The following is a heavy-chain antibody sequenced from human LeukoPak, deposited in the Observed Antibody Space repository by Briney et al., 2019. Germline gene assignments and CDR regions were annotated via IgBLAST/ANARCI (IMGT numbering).Heavy chain of an antibody. CDR1: GYTFTGYY. D-gene: IGHD3-22*01. Sequence: ASVKVSCKASGYTFTGYYMHWVRQAPGQGLEWMGWINPNSGGTNYAQKFQGRVTMSRDTSIITAYMELSRVRSDNTAVYYFARVDDKYYYDSSSYSRGSNFDYWGQGTLVTVSS. V-gene: IGHV1-2*02. CDR3: ARVDDKYYYDSSSYSRGSNFDY. J-gene: IGHJ4*02. CDR2: INPNSGGT.